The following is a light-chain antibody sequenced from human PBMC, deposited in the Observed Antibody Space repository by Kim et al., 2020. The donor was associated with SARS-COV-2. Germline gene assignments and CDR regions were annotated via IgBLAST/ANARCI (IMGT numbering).Light chain of an antibody. J-gene: IGKJ2*01. CDR3: QQYGSSPVYT. CDR2: GAS. CDR1: QSVSSSY. V-gene: IGKV3-20*01. Sequence: SPGERATLSCRASQSVSSSYLAWYQQKPGQAPRLLIYGASSRATGIPDRFSGSGSGTDFTLTISRLEPEDFAVYYCQQYGSSPVYTFGQETKLEI.